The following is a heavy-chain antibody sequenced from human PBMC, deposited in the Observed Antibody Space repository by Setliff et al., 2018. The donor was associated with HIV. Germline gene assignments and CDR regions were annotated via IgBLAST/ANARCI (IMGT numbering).Heavy chain of an antibody. CDR2: ISYDGTNE. CDR1: GFNFSRND. V-gene: IGHV3-30*04. Sequence: PGGSLRLSCAASGFNFSRNDMHWVRQAPGKGLEWMAAISYDGTNEWYADSVKGRFTISRDNSQNTVFLQMDSLRPEDTAVYYCAKDSSSGYWTPSENWGQGTLVTVSS. D-gene: IGHD3-22*01. J-gene: IGHJ4*02. CDR3: AKDSSSGYWTPSEN.